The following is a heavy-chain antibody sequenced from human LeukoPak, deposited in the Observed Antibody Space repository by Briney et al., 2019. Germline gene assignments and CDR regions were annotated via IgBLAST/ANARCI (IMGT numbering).Heavy chain of an antibody. V-gene: IGHV1-8*01. CDR1: GYTFTSYD. CDR3: ARAWSLQPYFDY. Sequence: ASVKVSCKASGYTFTSYDINWVRQATGQGLEWMGWMNPNSGNTGYAQKFQGRVTMTRNTSISTAYMELSSLRSEDTAVYYCARAWSLQPYFDYWGQGTLVTVSS. J-gene: IGHJ4*02. CDR2: MNPNSGNT. D-gene: IGHD3-3*01.